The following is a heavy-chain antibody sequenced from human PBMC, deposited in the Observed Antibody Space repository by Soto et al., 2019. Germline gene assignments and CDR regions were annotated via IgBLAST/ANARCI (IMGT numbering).Heavy chain of an antibody. J-gene: IGHJ6*02. CDR2: INPSGGIT. D-gene: IGHD2-2*01. CDR1: GYTLTSYY. Sequence: ASVKVSCKASGYTLTSYYLHWVRQAPGQGPEWMGIINPSGGITNDAQKFQDRVTMTSDTSTSAVYMELSSLRSEDTAVYYCARGISTTRYYYYYGMDVWGQGTTVTVSS. CDR3: ARGISTTRYYYYYGMDV. V-gene: IGHV1-46*01.